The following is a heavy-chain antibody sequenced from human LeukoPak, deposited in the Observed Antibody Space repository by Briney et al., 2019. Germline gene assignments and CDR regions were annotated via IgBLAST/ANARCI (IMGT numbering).Heavy chain of an antibody. D-gene: IGHD3-22*01. J-gene: IGHJ4*02. CDR3: AKEQNYYDSSGYYPESFDY. CDR1: GFTFISYA. CDR2: IIGSGGST. V-gene: IGHV3-23*01. Sequence: GGSLRLSCAASGFTFISYAMSWVRQAPGKGLECVSAIIGSGGSTYYADSVKGRFTISRDNSKNTLYLQMNSLRAEDTAVYHCAKEQNYYDSSGYYPESFDYWGQGTLVTVSS.